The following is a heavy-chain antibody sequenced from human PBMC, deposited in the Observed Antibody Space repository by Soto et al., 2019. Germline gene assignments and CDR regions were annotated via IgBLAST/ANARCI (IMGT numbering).Heavy chain of an antibody. J-gene: IGHJ4*02. Sequence: EEQLVESGGDLVQPGGSLRLSCAASGFTVSNNYMSWVRQAPGKGLEWVSLIYSGGSTYYADSVKGRFTISRDSSKNTLYLQMNSLRAEDTAMCYCAAYSHKGYWGQGTLVTVSS. CDR3: AAYSHKGY. CDR2: IYSGGST. V-gene: IGHV3-66*01. D-gene: IGHD3-16*01. CDR1: GFTVSNNY.